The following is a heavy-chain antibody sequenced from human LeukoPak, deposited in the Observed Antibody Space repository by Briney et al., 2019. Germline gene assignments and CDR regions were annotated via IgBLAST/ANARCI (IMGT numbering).Heavy chain of an antibody. D-gene: IGHD4-11*01. CDR3: TSSPTTTAPY. V-gene: IGHV3-73*01. CDR2: IRGKPNNYAT. J-gene: IGHJ4*02. Sequence: GGSLRLSCAASGFTFSSYAMSWVRQASGKGPEWVGPIRGKPNNYATLYSVSVKGRFTMSRDDSKNTTSLQLSSLKTDDTAVYYCTSSPTTTAPYWAQGVLVPVPS. CDR1: GFTFSSYA.